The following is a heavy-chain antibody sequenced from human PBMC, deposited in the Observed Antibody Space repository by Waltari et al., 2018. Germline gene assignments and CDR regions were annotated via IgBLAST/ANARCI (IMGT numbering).Heavy chain of an antibody. CDR1: GGSVSAYH. J-gene: IGHJ6*02. CDR3: ARGTGGSSTYYFAGMDV. D-gene: IGHD3-22*01. CDR2: INHSGSA. Sequence: QVQLQQWGAGLLKPSETLSLTCAVFGGSVSAYHWSGLRQSPGKGLEWIGEINHSGSAIYNPSLKSRVTISLDTSKRQVSLRLRSVTAADTAVYFCARGTGGSSTYYFAGMDVWGQGTTVTVSS. V-gene: IGHV4-34*01.